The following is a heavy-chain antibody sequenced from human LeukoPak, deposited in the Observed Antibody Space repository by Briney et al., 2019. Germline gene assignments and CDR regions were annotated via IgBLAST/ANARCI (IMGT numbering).Heavy chain of an antibody. D-gene: IGHD3-9*01. CDR2: ISANSGNT. CDR3: ARDRHYDTSTVFDP. CDR1: GYTFINYG. Sequence: GASVKVSCTASGYTFINYGISWVRQAPGQGLEWMGWISANSGNTKFAQKVQGRITMTTDTSTSTAYMELRSLRSDDTAIYYCARDRHYDTSTVFDPWGQGTLVTVSS. V-gene: IGHV1-18*01. J-gene: IGHJ5*02.